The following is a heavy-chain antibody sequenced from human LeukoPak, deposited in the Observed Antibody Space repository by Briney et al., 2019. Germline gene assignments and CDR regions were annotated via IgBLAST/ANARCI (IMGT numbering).Heavy chain of an antibody. V-gene: IGHV3-53*01. J-gene: IGHJ5*02. D-gene: IGHD4-17*01. Sequence: PGRSLRLSCAASGLTGSHNYVSWVRQAPGKGLEWVSAIHTSGDTCYADSVKGRFTISRGTSKNTLYLQINSLRVEDTAVYYCIVFGDSNHWGQGTLVTVSS. CDR2: IHTSGDT. CDR1: GLTGSHNY. CDR3: IVFGDSNH.